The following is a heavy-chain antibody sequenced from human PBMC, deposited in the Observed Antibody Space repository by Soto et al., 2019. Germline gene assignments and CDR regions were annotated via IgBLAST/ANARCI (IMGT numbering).Heavy chain of an antibody. CDR3: ARDRIFLGRNWFDP. D-gene: IGHD2-15*01. CDR2: IYYSGST. Sequence: QVQLQESGPGLVKPSQTLSLTCTVSGGSISSGDYYWSWIRQPPGKGLEWIGYIYYSGSTYYNPSLKSRVTILVRTSXNQFSLKLSSVTAADTAVYYCARDRIFLGRNWFDPWGQGTLVTVSS. J-gene: IGHJ5*02. V-gene: IGHV4-30-4*01. CDR1: GGSISSGDYY.